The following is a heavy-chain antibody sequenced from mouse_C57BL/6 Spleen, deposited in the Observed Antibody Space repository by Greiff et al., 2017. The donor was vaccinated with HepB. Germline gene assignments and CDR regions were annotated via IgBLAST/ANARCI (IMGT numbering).Heavy chain of an antibody. J-gene: IGHJ3*01. V-gene: IGHV5-4*01. CDR3: ARDQRAGYPVFAY. D-gene: IGHD2-2*01. CDR1: GFTFSSYA. Sequence: EVNVVESGGGLVKPGGSLKLSCAASGFTFSSYAMSWVRQTPEKRLEWVATISDGGSYTYYPDNVKGRFTISRDNAKNNLYLQMSHLKSEDTAMYYCARDQRAGYPVFAYWGQGTLVTVSA. CDR2: ISDGGSYT.